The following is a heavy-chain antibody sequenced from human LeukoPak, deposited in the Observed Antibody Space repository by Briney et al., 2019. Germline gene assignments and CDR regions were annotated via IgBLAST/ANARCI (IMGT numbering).Heavy chain of an antibody. CDR1: GFTFSSYA. D-gene: IGHD2-15*01. V-gene: IGHV3-23*01. J-gene: IGHJ4*02. CDR2: ISGSGGST. Sequence: PAGGSLRLSCAASGFTFSSYAMSWVRQAPGKGLEWVSAISGSGGSTYYADSVKGRFTISRDNSKNTLYLQMNSLRAEDTAVYYCAKAPSIVVVVAATHWGQGTLVTVSS. CDR3: AKAPSIVVVVAATH.